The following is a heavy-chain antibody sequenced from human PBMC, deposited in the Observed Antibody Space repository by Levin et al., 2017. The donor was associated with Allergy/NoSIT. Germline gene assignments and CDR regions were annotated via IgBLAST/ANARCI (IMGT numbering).Heavy chain of an antibody. Sequence: GGSLRLSCAASGFTFSDYYMSWIRQAPGKGLEWVSYISSSGSTIYYADSVKGRFTISRDNAKNSLYLQMNSLRAEDTAVYYCARDRYYDILTGSFDYWGQGTLVTVSS. CDR2: ISSSGSTI. V-gene: IGHV3-11*01. D-gene: IGHD3-9*01. CDR3: ARDRYYDILTGSFDY. J-gene: IGHJ4*02. CDR1: GFTFSDYY.